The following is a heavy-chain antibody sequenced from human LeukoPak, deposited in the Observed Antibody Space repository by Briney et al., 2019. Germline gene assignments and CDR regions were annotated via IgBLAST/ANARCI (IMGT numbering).Heavy chain of an antibody. CDR3: ARGSGGATYNWFDP. J-gene: IGHJ5*02. Sequence: SETLSLTCTVSGGSISSGDYYWSWIRQPPGKGLEWIGYIYYSGSTHYSPSLRSRVTMSVDTSKNQFSLKLSSVTAADTAVYYRARGSGGATYNWFDPWGQGTLVTVSS. CDR2: IYYSGST. V-gene: IGHV4-30-4*01. D-gene: IGHD1-26*01. CDR1: GGSISSGDYY.